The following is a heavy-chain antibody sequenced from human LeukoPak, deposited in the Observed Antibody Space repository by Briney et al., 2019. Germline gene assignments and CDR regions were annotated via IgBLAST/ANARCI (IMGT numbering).Heavy chain of an antibody. J-gene: IGHJ5*02. CDR3: ARASRNLYNWFDP. Sequence: ASVKVSCKASGYTFTSYGTSWVRQAPGQGPEWMGWISAYNGNTNYAQKLQGRVTMTTDTSTSTAYMELRSLRSDDTAVYYCARASRNLYNWFDPWGQGTLVTVSS. CDR1: GYTFTSYG. D-gene: IGHD4-11*01. V-gene: IGHV1-18*01. CDR2: ISAYNGNT.